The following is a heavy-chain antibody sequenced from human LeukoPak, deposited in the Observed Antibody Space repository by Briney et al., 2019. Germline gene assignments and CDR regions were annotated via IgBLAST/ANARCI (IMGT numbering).Heavy chain of an antibody. CDR3: ARDFGIAARHTYYYYMDV. CDR1: GGTFSSYA. D-gene: IGHD6-6*01. J-gene: IGHJ6*03. CDR2: IIPIFGTP. Sequence: GASVKVSCKASGGTFSSYAISWVRQAPGQGLEWMGRIIPIFGTPNYAQKFQGRVTITTDESTSTVYMELSSLRSEDTAVYYWARDFGIAARHTYYYYMDVWGKGTTVTVSS. V-gene: IGHV1-69*05.